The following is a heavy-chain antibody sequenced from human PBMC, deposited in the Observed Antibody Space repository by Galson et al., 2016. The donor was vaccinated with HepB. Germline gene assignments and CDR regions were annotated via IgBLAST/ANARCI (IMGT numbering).Heavy chain of an antibody. CDR2: FIPLFDAT. J-gene: IGHJ3*02. V-gene: IGHV1-69*13. Sequence: SVKVSCKASGDTLRNSGVSWVRQAPGQGPEWMGGFIPLFDATSYAQKFQDRLTLTADDSTSTAYMELSSLTSEDTAMYYCARVGKHIVKKIYPHSSGDSFYICGQGTMVTVSS. CDR1: GDTLRNSG. D-gene: IGHD2-21*01. CDR3: ARVGKHIVKKIYPHSSGDSFYI.